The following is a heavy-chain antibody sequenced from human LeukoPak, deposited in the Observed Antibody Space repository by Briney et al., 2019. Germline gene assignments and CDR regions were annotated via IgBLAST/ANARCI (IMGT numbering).Heavy chain of an antibody. CDR2: MNTNSGNT. CDR3: ARGGEAGDYGDYGKHYYYYYGMDV. J-gene: IGHJ6*02. CDR1: GYTFTSYD. V-gene: IGHV1-8*01. Sequence: GASVKLSCKASGYTFTSYDINWVRQATGQGLEWMGWMNTNSGNTGYAQKFQGRVTMTRNTSISTAYMELSSLRSEDTAVYYCARGGEAGDYGDYGKHYYYYYGMDVWGQGTTVTVSS. D-gene: IGHD4-17*01.